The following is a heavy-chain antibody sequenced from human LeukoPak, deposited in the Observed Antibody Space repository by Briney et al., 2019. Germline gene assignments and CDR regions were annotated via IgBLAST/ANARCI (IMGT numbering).Heavy chain of an antibody. CDR1: GFTVSSNY. CDR3: ARHWRDYYYYYYMDV. CDR2: IYSGGST. Sequence: GESLRLSCAASGFTVSSNYMSWGRQAPGKGLEGVSVIYSGGSTYYADSVKGRFTISRDSSKNTLYLQMNSLRAEDTAVYYCARHWRDYYYYYYMDVWGKGTTVTVSS. D-gene: IGHD1-1*01. V-gene: IGHV3-53*01. J-gene: IGHJ6*03.